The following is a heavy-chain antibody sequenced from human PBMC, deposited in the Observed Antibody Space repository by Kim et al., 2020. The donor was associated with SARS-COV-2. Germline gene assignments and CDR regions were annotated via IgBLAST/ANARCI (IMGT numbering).Heavy chain of an antibody. CDR3: ARVIAAVFDY. V-gene: IGHV4-59*13. Sequence: SETLSLTCTVSGGSISSYYWSWIRQPPGKGLEWIGYIYYSGSTNYNPSLKSRVTISVDTSKNQFSLKLSSVTAADTAVYYCARVIAAVFDYWGQGTLVTVSS. J-gene: IGHJ4*02. D-gene: IGHD6-6*01. CDR1: GGSISSYY. CDR2: IYYSGST.